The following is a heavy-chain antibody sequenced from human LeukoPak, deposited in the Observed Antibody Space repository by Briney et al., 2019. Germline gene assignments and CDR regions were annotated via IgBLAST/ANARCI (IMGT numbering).Heavy chain of an antibody. D-gene: IGHD4-17*01. Sequence: ASVKVSCTASGYTFTGYYMHWVRHAPGQGLEWMGWINPNSGGTNYAQKFQGRVTMTRDTYISTAYMELSRLGSDDTAVYYCARGVYGDYVGNWFDPWGQGTLVTVSS. CDR1: GYTFTGYY. CDR3: ARGVYGDYVGNWFDP. V-gene: IGHV1-2*02. J-gene: IGHJ5*02. CDR2: INPNSGGT.